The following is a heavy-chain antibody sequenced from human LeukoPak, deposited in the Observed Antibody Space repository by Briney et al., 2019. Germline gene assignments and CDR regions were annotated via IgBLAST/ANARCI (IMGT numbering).Heavy chain of an antibody. V-gene: IGHV1-69*01. CDR2: IIPIFGTA. CDR1: GGTFISYA. D-gene: IGHD5-12*01. Sequence: SVKVSCKASGGTFISYAISCVRQAPGQGLEWMGGIIPIFGTANYAQKFQGRVTITADESTSTAYMELSSLRSEETAVYYCARATSGYDSWGYFDYWGQGTLVTVSS. CDR3: ARATSGYDSWGYFDY. J-gene: IGHJ4*02.